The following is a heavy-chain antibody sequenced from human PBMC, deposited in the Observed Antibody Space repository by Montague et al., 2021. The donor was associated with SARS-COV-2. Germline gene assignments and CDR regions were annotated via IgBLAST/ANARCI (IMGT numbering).Heavy chain of an antibody. CDR3: ARVKRGYYYGLGVSAHFDY. D-gene: IGHD3-10*01. CDR2: IDYRGST. V-gene: IGHV4-59*11. Sequence: SETLSLTCTRPGRSTSAHYGSSLRQTPVTTLEWIGSIDYRGSTNYNPSLKSRVTISVDTSKNQFSLKLSSVTAADTAVYYCARVKRGYYYGLGVSAHFDYWGQGTLVTVSS. J-gene: IGHJ4*02. CDR1: GRSTSAHY.